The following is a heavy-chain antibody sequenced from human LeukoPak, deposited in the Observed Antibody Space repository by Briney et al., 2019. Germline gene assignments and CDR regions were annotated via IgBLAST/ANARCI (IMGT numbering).Heavy chain of an antibody. V-gene: IGHV3-21*01. D-gene: IGHD3-10*01. J-gene: IGHJ4*02. CDR3: ARDRHYYGSGSYFDY. CDR2: ISSSSSYI. Sequence: GGSLRLSCAASGFTFSSYSMNWVRQAPGKGLEWVSSISSSSSYIYYADSVKGRFTISRDNAKNSLYLQMNSLRVEDTAVYYCARDRHYYGSGSYFDYWGQGTLVTVSS. CDR1: GFTFSSYS.